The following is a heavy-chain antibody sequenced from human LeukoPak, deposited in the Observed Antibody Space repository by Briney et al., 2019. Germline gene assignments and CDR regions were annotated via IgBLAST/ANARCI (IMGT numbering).Heavy chain of an antibody. J-gene: IGHJ4*02. D-gene: IGHD1-1*01. Sequence: RGSLRLSCAASGFTFSSYGMSWVRQAPGKGLEWVSAISGSGGSTYYADSVKGRFTISRDNSKNTLYLQMNSLRAEDTAVYYCAKDAGTTRSFYYFDYWGQGTLVTVSS. CDR3: AKDAGTTRSFYYFDY. CDR2: ISGSGGST. CDR1: GFTFSSYG. V-gene: IGHV3-23*01.